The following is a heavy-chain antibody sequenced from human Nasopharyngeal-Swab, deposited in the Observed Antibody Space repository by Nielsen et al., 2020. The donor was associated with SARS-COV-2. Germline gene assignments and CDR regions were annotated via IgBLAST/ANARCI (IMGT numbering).Heavy chain of an antibody. CDR1: GYTLTELS. J-gene: IGHJ6*02. D-gene: IGHD2-2*01. CDR3: RVVPAAMWYYYYGMGV. Sequence: ASVKVSCKVSGYTLTELSMHWVRQAPGRGLEWMGGFDPEDGETIYAQKFQGRVTMTEDTSTDTAYIELSSLRSEDTAVYYCRVVPAAMWYYYYGMGVWGQGTTVTVSS. CDR2: FDPEDGET. V-gene: IGHV1-24*01.